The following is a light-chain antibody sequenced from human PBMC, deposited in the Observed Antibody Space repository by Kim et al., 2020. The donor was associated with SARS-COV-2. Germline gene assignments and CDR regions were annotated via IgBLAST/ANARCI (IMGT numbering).Light chain of an antibody. CDR3: QQYDTWPFS. J-gene: IGKJ2*03. CDR2: GAS. CDR1: QSVTIN. Sequence: SVSPGERATLSCRTSQSVTINLAWYQQKPGQSPRLLMFGASTRATGIPARFSGSGSGTDFTLTISSLESEDFAVYYCQQYDTWPFSFGQGTKLEI. V-gene: IGKV3-15*01.